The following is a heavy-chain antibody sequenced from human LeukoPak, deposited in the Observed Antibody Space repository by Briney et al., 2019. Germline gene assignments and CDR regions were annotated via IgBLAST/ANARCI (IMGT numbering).Heavy chain of an antibody. D-gene: IGHD3-10*01. CDR1: GFTFSSYW. CDR3: ARVGVFDAFDI. V-gene: IGHV3-7*05. Sequence: GGSLRLSCAASGFTFSSYWMSWVRQAPGKGLEWVANIKQDGSEKHYVDSVKGRFTISRDNAKNSLYLQMNSLRAEDTAIYYCARVGVFDAFDIWGQGTMVTVSS. CDR2: IKQDGSEK. J-gene: IGHJ3*02.